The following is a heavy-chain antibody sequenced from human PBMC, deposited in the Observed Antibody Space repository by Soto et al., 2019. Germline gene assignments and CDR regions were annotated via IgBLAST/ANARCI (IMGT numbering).Heavy chain of an antibody. J-gene: IGHJ4*02. CDR3: AKAYGSGSPKQFDS. CDR1: GFTFSSYA. Sequence: VQLLESGGGLVQSGGSLRLPCAASGFTFSSYAMGWIRQPPEKGLEWVSGISGSGGSTYYADSVKGRFTISRDNSKNTLYLQMNGLRAEDTAVYFCAKAYGSGSPKQFDSWGQGTLVTVSS. D-gene: IGHD3-10*01. V-gene: IGHV3-23*01. CDR2: ISGSGGST.